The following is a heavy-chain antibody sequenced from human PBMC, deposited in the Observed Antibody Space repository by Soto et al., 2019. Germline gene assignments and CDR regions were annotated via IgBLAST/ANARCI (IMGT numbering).Heavy chain of an antibody. Sequence: GESLRISCKGSGYSFASYWIGWVRQMPGKGLEWMGIIYPGDSDTRYSPSFQGQVTISADKSISTAYLQWSSLKASDTAMYYCARHRDCSSTSCYGGYYGMDVWGQGTTVTVS. D-gene: IGHD2-2*01. CDR1: GYSFASYW. V-gene: IGHV5-51*01. CDR3: ARHRDCSSTSCYGGYYGMDV. CDR2: IYPGDSDT. J-gene: IGHJ6*02.